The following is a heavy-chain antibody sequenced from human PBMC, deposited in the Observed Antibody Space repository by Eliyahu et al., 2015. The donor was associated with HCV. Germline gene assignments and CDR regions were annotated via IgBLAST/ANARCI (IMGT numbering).Heavy chain of an antibody. J-gene: IGHJ5*02. D-gene: IGHD3-22*01. V-gene: IGHV3-21*01. CDR3: ARVVRVHYYDRGWFDP. Sequence: LVKPGGSLRLSCAASGFTFSSYSMNWVRQAPGKGLEWVSSISSSSSYIYYADSVKGRFTISRDNAKNSLYLQMNSLRAEDTAVYYCARVVRVHYYDRGWFDPWGQGTLVTVSS. CDR1: GFTFSSYS. CDR2: ISSSSSYI.